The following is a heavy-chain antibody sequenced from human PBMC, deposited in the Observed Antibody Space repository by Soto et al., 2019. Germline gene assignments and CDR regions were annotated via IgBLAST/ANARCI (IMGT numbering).Heavy chain of an antibody. CDR3: AVVGYVRGASDYGLGV. CDR1: GGTFSSYA. Sequence: QVQLVQSGAEVKKPGSSVKVSCKASGGTFSSYAISWVRQAPGQGLEWMGGIIPIFGTTNYAQKIQGRVTINADKSTSTAYRELSSLRSEDTAVYYCAVVGYVRGASDYGLGVWGQGTTVTVS. J-gene: IGHJ6*02. CDR2: IIPIFGTT. D-gene: IGHD3-10*02. V-gene: IGHV1-69*06.